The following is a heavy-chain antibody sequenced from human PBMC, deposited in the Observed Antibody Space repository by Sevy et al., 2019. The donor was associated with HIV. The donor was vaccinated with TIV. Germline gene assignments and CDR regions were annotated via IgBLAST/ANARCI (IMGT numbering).Heavy chain of an antibody. CDR3: ASVTEYSSSDYYYGIDV. Sequence: GGSLRLSCAASGFTFSDYYMSWIRQAPGKGLEWVSYISSSGSNIYYADSVKGRFTISRDNAKNTLYLQMNSLRAEDTAGYYCASVTEYSSSDYYYGIDVWGQGTTVTVSS. D-gene: IGHD6-13*01. V-gene: IGHV3-11*01. CDR1: GFTFSDYY. CDR2: ISSSGSNI. J-gene: IGHJ6*02.